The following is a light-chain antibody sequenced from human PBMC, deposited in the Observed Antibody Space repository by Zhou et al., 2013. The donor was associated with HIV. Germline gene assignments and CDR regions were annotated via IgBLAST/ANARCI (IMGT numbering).Light chain of an antibody. Sequence: DIQMTQSPSSLSASVGDRVTITCQASQDISNYLNWYQQKPGKAPKLLIYDASNLETGVPSRFSGSGSGTDFTFTISSLQPEDIATYYCQQYDNLPLTFGGRD. J-gene: IGKJ4*01. CDR2: DAS. CDR1: QDISNY. CDR3: QQYDNLPLT. V-gene: IGKV1-33*01.